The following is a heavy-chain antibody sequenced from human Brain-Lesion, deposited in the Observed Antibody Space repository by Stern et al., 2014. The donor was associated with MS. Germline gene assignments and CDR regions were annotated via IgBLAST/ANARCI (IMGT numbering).Heavy chain of an antibody. J-gene: IGHJ6*02. CDR3: ARVPGGVFGGMDV. D-gene: IGHD4-23*01. V-gene: IGHV1-2*04. CDR1: GYTFTDYF. CDR2: INPYSGDT. Sequence: VQLVESGAEVKKPGASVKVSCKASGYTFTDYFMHWVRQAHGQGLEGLGWINPYSGDTKYSQKFQGWVTMTRDTSISTAYMELNSLRSDDTAVYYCARVPGGVFGGMDVWGQGTTVT.